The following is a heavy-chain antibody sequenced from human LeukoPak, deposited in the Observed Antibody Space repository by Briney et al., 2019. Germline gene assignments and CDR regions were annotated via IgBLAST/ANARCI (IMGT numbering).Heavy chain of an antibody. Sequence: PSETLSLTCNVSGGSISSSSYYWGWIRQPPGKGLEWIGSIYYSGSTYYNPSLKSRVIISVDTSKNQFSLKLSSVTAADTAVYYCARVSRDDILTGYYKGWFDPWGQGTLVTVSS. CDR3: ARVSRDDILTGYYKGWFDP. CDR2: IYYSGST. D-gene: IGHD3-9*01. J-gene: IGHJ5*02. CDR1: GGSISSSSYY. V-gene: IGHV4-39*07.